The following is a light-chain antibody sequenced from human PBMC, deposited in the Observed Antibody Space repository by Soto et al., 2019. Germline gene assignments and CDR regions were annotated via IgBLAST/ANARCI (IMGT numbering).Light chain of an antibody. CDR2: EVI. Sequence: QSVLTQPASVSGSPGQSITISCSGTNSDIGSYNLVSWYQQHPGKAPQLILYEVIKRPSGVSNRFSGSKSGSTASLTISGLQAEDEADYYCCSYAGSSTVLFGGGTKLTVL. CDR1: NSDIGSYNL. CDR3: CSYAGSSTVL. J-gene: IGLJ2*01. V-gene: IGLV2-23*02.